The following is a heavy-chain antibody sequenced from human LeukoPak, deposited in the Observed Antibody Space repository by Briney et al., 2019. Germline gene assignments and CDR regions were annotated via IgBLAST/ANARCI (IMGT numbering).Heavy chain of an antibody. D-gene: IGHD4-11*01. CDR2: INPISGGT. CDR3: ARDPRTTKNAFDI. J-gene: IGHJ3*02. CDR1: GYTFTDYY. Sequence: ASVKVSCXTSGYTFTDYYMHWVRQAPGQGLEWMGWINPISGGTNFAQKFQGRVTMTRDTSISTAYMELSSLKSDDTAVYYCARDPRTTKNAFDIWGQGTMVTVSS. V-gene: IGHV1-2*02.